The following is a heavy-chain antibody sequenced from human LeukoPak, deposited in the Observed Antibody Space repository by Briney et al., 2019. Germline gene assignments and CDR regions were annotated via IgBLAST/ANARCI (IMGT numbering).Heavy chain of an antibody. CDR2: TYYRSKWYN. CDR1: GDSVSNNSAA. D-gene: IGHD3-10*01. Sequence: SQTLSLTCAISGDSVSNNSAAWNWIRQSPSRGLEWLGRTYYRSKWYNDYATSVRSRIIISPDTSKNQFSLHLNSVTPEDTAVYYCARVRITMVRGVTITFYYFDQWGQGILVTVSS. J-gene: IGHJ4*02. CDR3: ARVRITMVRGVTITFYYFDQ. V-gene: IGHV6-1*01.